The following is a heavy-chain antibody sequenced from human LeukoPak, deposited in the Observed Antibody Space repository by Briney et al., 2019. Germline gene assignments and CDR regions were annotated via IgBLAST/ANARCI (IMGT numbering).Heavy chain of an antibody. CDR3: ASEDIGDAFDI. V-gene: IGHV4-59*01. J-gene: IGHJ3*02. Sequence: SETLSLTCTVSGGSISSYYWSWIRQPPGKGLEWIGYIYYSGSTNYNPSLKSRVTISVDTSKNQFSLKLSSVTAADTAVYYCASEDIGDAFDIWGQGTMVTVSS. CDR2: IYYSGST. D-gene: IGHD2-15*01. CDR1: GGSISSYY.